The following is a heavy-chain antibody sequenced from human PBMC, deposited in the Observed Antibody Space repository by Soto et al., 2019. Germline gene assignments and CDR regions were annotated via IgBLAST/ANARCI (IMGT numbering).Heavy chain of an antibody. J-gene: IGHJ6*02. CDR1: GFTVSSNY. V-gene: IGHV3-66*01. D-gene: IGHD6-13*01. Sequence: PGGSLRLSCAASGFTVSSNYMSWVRQAPGKGLEWVSVIYSGGSTYYADSVKGRFTISRDNSKNTLYLQMNSLRAEDTAVYYCARESAGTEYYYGMDVWGQGTTVTVSS. CDR3: ARESAGTEYYYGMDV. CDR2: IYSGGST.